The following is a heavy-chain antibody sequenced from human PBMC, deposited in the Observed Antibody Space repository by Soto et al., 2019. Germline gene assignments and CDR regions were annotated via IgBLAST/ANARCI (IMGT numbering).Heavy chain of an antibody. CDR1: GGSISSGGYS. CDR2: IYHSGST. CDR3: AREIAARNLWGYYYYYGMDV. D-gene: IGHD6-6*01. J-gene: IGHJ6*02. Sequence: PSETLSLTCAVSGGSISSGGYSWSWIRQPPGKGLEWIGYIYHSGSTYYNPSLKSRVTISVDRSKNQFSLKLSSVTAADTAVYYCAREIAARNLWGYYYYYGMDVWGQGTTVT. V-gene: IGHV4-30-2*01.